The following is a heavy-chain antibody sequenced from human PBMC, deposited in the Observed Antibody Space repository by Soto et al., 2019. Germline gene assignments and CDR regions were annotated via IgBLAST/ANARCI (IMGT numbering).Heavy chain of an antibody. Sequence: EVLLVESGGGLVQPGGSLKLSCAASGFVFKDSSIHWVRQASGKGLEWVGRIRDRAFSYATAYAASVKGRFTISRDDSTNTAYLQMNSLKTKDTAIYYCTRLISAAQDYWGQGTLVTVSS. CDR2: IRDRAFSYAT. CDR1: GFVFKDSS. J-gene: IGHJ4*02. CDR3: TRLISAAQDY. V-gene: IGHV3-73*01. D-gene: IGHD3-10*01.